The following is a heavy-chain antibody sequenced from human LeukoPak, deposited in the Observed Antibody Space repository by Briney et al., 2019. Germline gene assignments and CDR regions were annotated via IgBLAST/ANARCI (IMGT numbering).Heavy chain of an antibody. CDR1: GFTFSSYG. V-gene: IGHV3-30*18. J-gene: IGHJ6*04. D-gene: IGHD3-10*01. Sequence: PGRSLRLSCAASGFTFSSYGMHWVRQAPGKGLEWVAVISYGGSNKYYADSVKGRFTISRDNSKNTLYLQMNSLRAEDTAVYYCAKTVSGYYGSGSYRFHYGMDVWGKGTTVTVSS. CDR3: AKTVSGYYGSGSYRFHYGMDV. CDR2: ISYGGSNK.